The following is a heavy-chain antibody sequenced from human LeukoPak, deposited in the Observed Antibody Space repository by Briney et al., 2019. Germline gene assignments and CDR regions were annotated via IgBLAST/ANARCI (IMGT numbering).Heavy chain of an antibody. CDR1: GYSISSGYY. V-gene: IGHV4-38-2*02. D-gene: IGHD3-10*01. Sequence: SETLSLTCTISGYSISSGYYWGWIRQPPGKGLEWIGSIYHSGSTYYNPSLKSRVTFSVDTSKNQFSLKLSSVTAADTAVYYCARLGLSGGSGSYYNRAEYFQHWGQGTLVTVSS. CDR2: IYHSGST. CDR3: ARLGLSGGSGSYYNRAEYFQH. J-gene: IGHJ1*01.